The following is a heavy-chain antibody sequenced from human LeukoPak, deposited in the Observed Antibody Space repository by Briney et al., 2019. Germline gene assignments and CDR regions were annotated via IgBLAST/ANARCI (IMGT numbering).Heavy chain of an antibody. D-gene: IGHD3-22*01. V-gene: IGHV3-9*01. CDR2: ISWNSGTI. J-gene: IGHJ4*02. Sequence: PGGSLRLSCAASGFTFSSYAMHWVRQAPGKGLEWVSGISWNSGTIGYADSVKGRFTISRDNAKNSLYLQMNSLRAEDTALYYCAKDNGYYDSSGFDYWGQGTLVTDSS. CDR1: GFTFSSYA. CDR3: AKDNGYYDSSGFDY.